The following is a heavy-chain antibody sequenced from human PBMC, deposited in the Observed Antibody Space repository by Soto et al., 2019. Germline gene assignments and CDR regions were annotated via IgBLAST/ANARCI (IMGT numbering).Heavy chain of an antibody. Sequence: EVQLLESGGGLVQPGGSLRLSCAASGFTFSSYAMSWVRQAPGKGLEWVSAISGSGGSTYYADSVKGRFTISRDNSKNTLYLQMNSLRAEDTAVYYCAKSLPGGSYRYHGMDVWGQGTTVTVSS. CDR1: GFTFSSYA. J-gene: IGHJ6*02. V-gene: IGHV3-23*01. CDR2: ISGSGGST. D-gene: IGHD3-16*02. CDR3: AKSLPGGSYRYHGMDV.